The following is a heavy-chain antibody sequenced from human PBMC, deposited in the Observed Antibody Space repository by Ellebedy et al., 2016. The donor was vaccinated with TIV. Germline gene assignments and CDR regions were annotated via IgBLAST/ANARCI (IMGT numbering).Heavy chain of an antibody. CDR2: IIPIFGTA. D-gene: IGHD6-13*01. Sequence: SVKVSXXASGGTFSSYAISWVRQAPGQGLEWMGGIIPIFGTANYAQKFQGRVTITADESTSTAYMELSSLRSEDTAVYYCARGWVAAAGNVRWFDPWGQGTLVTVSS. CDR3: ARGWVAAAGNVRWFDP. CDR1: GGTFSSYA. J-gene: IGHJ5*02. V-gene: IGHV1-69*13.